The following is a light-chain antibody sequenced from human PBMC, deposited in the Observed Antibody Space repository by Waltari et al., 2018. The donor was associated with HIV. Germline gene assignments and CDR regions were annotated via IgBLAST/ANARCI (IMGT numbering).Light chain of an antibody. Sequence: QSALTPPPSASGSPGQAVTISCSGTSSDVGAFDYVSWYHQQPPKAPKLILYEVNRRPAGVPDRFSGSKSGNTASLTVSGLQTEDEGDYYCSSYKDANDVVFGGGTKLTVL. J-gene: IGLJ2*01. V-gene: IGLV2-8*01. CDR3: SSYKDANDVV. CDR2: EVN. CDR1: SSDVGAFDY.